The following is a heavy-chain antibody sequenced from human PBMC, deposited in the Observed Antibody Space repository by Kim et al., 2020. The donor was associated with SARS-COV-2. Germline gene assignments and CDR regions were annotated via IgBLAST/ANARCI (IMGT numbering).Heavy chain of an antibody. V-gene: IGHV3-21*01. CDR1: GFTFSSYS. CDR3: ARFYGSWSYPLGVYYYGMDV. CDR2: ISSSSSYI. Sequence: GGSLRLSCAASGFTFSSYSMNWVRQAPGKGLEWVSSISSSSSYIYYADSVKGRFTISRDNAKNSLYLQMNSLRAEDTAVYYCARFYGSWSYPLGVYYYGMDVWGQGTTVTVSS. D-gene: IGHD3-10*01. J-gene: IGHJ6*02.